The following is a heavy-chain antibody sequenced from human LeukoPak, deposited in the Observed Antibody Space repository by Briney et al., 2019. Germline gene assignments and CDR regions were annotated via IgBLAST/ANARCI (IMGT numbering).Heavy chain of an antibody. CDR3: ARVPHSGYCSGGSCPNYFDY. CDR1: GFTFSSYA. D-gene: IGHD2-15*01. Sequence: PGGSLRLSCAASGFTFSSYAMHWVRQAPGKGLEWVAVISYDGSNKYYADSVKGRFTISRDNSKNTLYLQMNSLRAEDTAVYYCARVPHSGYCSGGSCPNYFDYWGRGTLVTVSS. J-gene: IGHJ4*02. V-gene: IGHV3-30-3*01. CDR2: ISYDGSNK.